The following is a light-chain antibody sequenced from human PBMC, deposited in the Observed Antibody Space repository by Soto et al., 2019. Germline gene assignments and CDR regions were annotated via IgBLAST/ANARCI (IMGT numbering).Light chain of an antibody. J-gene: IGKJ3*01. CDR2: GAS. CDR3: QQYGSSPFP. Sequence: EIVLTQSPGTLSLSPGERATLSCRASQSVSSSYLAWYQQKPGQAPRLLIYGASSRATGIPDRFSGSGSGTDFTLTISRLEPEDFAVYYCQQYGSSPFPFGRGTKVDIK. V-gene: IGKV3-20*01. CDR1: QSVSSSY.